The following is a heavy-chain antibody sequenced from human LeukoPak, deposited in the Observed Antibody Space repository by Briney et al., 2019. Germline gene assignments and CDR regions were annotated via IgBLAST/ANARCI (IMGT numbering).Heavy chain of an antibody. J-gene: IGHJ4*02. V-gene: IGHV4-61*08. CDR3: ARLLSGSYIDY. CDR2: IYYSGST. D-gene: IGHD1-26*01. Sequence: SETLSLTCTVSGGSISSGGYYWSWIRQHPGKGLEWIGYIYYSGSTNYNPSLKSRVTISVDTSKNQFSLKLSSVTAADTAVYYCARLLSGSYIDYWGQGTLVTVSS. CDR1: GGSISSGGYY.